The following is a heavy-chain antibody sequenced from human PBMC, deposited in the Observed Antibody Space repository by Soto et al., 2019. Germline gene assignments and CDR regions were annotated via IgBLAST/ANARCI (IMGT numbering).Heavy chain of an antibody. J-gene: IGHJ6*02. Sequence: QVQLVQSGAEVKKPGSSVKVSCKASGGTFSSYAISWVRQAPGQGLEWMGGIIPIFGTANYAQKFQGRVTITADESTSTAYMELGSLRSEDTAVYYCARDGGYCTNGVCYTRLGDVWGQGTTVTVSS. CDR1: GGTFSSYA. V-gene: IGHV1-69*12. D-gene: IGHD2-8*01. CDR2: IIPIFGTA. CDR3: ARDGGYCTNGVCYTRLGDV.